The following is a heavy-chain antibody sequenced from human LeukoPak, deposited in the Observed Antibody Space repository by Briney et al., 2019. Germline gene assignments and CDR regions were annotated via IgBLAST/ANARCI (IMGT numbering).Heavy chain of an antibody. CDR2: IYYSGST. V-gene: IGHV4-59*01. CDR3: ARGLAAAANFDY. CDR1: GGSISSYY. Sequence: SETLSLTCTVTGGSISSYYWSWIRQPPGKGLEWIGYIYYSGSTNYNPSLKSRVTISVDTSENQFSLKLSSVTAADTAVYYCARGLAAAANFDYWGQGTLVTVSS. D-gene: IGHD6-13*01. J-gene: IGHJ4*02.